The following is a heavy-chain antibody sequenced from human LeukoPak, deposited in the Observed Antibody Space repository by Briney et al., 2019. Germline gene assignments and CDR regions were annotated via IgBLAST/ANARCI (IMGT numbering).Heavy chain of an antibody. Sequence: ASVKVSCKASGYTITGYYMHWVRQAPGQGLEWMGWINPNSGGTNYAQKFQGRVTMTRDTSISTAYMELSRLRSDDTAVYYCASSGAPIQLYSSSWYDYWGQGTLVTVSS. CDR1: GYTITGYY. CDR2: INPNSGGT. CDR3: ASSGAPIQLYSSSWYDY. D-gene: IGHD6-13*01. J-gene: IGHJ4*02. V-gene: IGHV1-2*02.